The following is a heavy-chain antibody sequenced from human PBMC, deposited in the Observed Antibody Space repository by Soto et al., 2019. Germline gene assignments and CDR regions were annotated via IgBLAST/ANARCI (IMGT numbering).Heavy chain of an antibody. V-gene: IGHV3-74*01. Sequence: GGSLRLSCAASGFTFSSYWMHWVRQAPGKGLVWVSRINSDGSSTSYADSVKGRFTISRDNAKNTLYLQMNSLRAEDTAVYYCARARGYGSGSYDWFEATTPYYYGMDVWGQGTTVTVSS. CDR2: INSDGSST. CDR1: GFTFSSYW. CDR3: ARARGYGSGSYDWFEATTPYYYGMDV. D-gene: IGHD3-10*01. J-gene: IGHJ6*02.